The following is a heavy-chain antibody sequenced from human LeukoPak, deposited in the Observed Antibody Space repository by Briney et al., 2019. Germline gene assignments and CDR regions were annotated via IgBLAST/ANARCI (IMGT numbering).Heavy chain of an antibody. J-gene: IGHJ4*02. Sequence: PGGSLRLSCPASGFTFSSYAIHWVRQAPGKGLEWVAVISDDGSNKYYADSVKGRFTISRDNSQNTLFLQMNSLRAEDTAVYYCARSSILRGVKGNFFDYWGQRTLVTVSS. CDR3: ARSSILRGVKGNFFDY. CDR2: ISDDGSNK. CDR1: GFTFSSYA. V-gene: IGHV3-30-3*01. D-gene: IGHD3-10*01.